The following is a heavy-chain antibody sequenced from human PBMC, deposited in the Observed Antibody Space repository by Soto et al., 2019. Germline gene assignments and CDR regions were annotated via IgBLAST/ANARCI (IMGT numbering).Heavy chain of an antibody. CDR1: GGSISSGDYY. D-gene: IGHD2-15*01. CDR3: ARVDLAVGGNPKFDY. V-gene: IGHV4-30-4*01. J-gene: IGHJ4*02. Sequence: SETLSLTCTVSGGSISSGDYYWSWIRQPPGKGLEWIGYIYYSGSTYYNPSLKSRVTISVDTSKNQFSLKLSSVTAADTAVYYCARVDLAVGGNPKFDYWGQGTLVTVSS. CDR2: IYYSGST.